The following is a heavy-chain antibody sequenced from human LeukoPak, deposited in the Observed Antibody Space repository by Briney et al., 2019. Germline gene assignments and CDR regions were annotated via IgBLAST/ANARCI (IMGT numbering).Heavy chain of an antibody. Sequence: SGPTLVKPTQTLTLTCTLSGFSLSTSGVGVGWIRQPPGKALEWLALIYWNDDKRYSPSLKSRLTITKDTSKNQVVLTMTNMDPVDTATYYCAHRWAQPSQYYDFWSGYYSTWGQGTLVTVSS. CDR3: AHRWAQPSQYYDFWSGYYST. CDR2: IYWNDDK. CDR1: GFSLSTSGVG. V-gene: IGHV2-5*01. J-gene: IGHJ5*02. D-gene: IGHD3-3*01.